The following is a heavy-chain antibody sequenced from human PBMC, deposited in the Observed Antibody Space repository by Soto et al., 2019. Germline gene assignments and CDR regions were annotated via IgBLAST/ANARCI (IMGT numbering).Heavy chain of an antibody. J-gene: IGHJ4*02. CDR1: GFTFSSYC. V-gene: IGHV3-33*01. D-gene: IGHD4-17*01. CDR3: ARGPSPYGAFFDY. CDR2: IWYDGSNK. Sequence: PGGSLRLSCAASGFTFSSYCMHWVRQAPGKGLEWVAVIWYDGSNKYYADSVKGRFTISRDNSKNTLYLQMNSLRAEDTAVYYCARGPSPYGAFFDYWGQGTLVTVSS.